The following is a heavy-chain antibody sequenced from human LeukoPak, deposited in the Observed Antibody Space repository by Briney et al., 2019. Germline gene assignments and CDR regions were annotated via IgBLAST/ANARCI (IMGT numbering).Heavy chain of an antibody. J-gene: IGHJ5*02. V-gene: IGHV3-21*01. Sequence: GGSLGLSCAASGFTFSSYSMNWVRQAPGKGLEWVSSISSSSSYIYYADSVKGRFTISRDNAKNSLYLQMNSLRAEDTAVYYCARDPYSSGWYVWFDPWGQGTLVTVSS. D-gene: IGHD6-19*01. CDR3: ARDPYSSGWYVWFDP. CDR1: GFTFSSYS. CDR2: ISSSSSYI.